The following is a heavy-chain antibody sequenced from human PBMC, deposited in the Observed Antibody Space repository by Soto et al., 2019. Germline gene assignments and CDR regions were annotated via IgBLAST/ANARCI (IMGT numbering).Heavy chain of an antibody. Sequence: SETLSLTCTVSGGSISIYYWSWIRQPQGKGLEWIGYIYYSGSTNYNPSLKSRVTISVDTSKNQFSLKLSSVTAADTAVYYCARDGGYCSGGSCPSGYMDVWGKGTTVTVSS. D-gene: IGHD2-15*01. J-gene: IGHJ6*03. CDR3: ARDGGYCSGGSCPSGYMDV. V-gene: IGHV4-59*01. CDR1: GGSISIYY. CDR2: IYYSGST.